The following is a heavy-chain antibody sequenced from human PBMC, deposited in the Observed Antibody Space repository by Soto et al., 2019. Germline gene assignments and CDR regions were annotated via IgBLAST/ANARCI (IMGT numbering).Heavy chain of an antibody. CDR1: GFTFSSYW. D-gene: IGHD3-16*02. Sequence: EVQLVESGGGLVQPGGSLRLSCAASGFTFSSYWMSWVRQAPGKGLEWVANIKQDGSEKYYVDSVKGRFTISRDNAKNSLYLQMNSLRAEDTAVYYCARMGGDINPYYFGMDVWGQGTTVTVSS. V-gene: IGHV3-7*03. J-gene: IGHJ6*02. CDR2: IKQDGSEK. CDR3: ARMGGDINPYYFGMDV.